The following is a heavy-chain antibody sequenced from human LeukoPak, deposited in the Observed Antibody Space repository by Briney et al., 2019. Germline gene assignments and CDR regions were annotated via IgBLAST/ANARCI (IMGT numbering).Heavy chain of an antibody. J-gene: IGHJ4*02. CDR1: GFTFSSSA. D-gene: IGHD3-9*01. CDR3: AAGRYFDLVDY. Sequence: ASVKLSCKASGFTFSSSAMQWVRQARGQHLEWMGWIVVGSGNTNYAKKFQERVTITRDMSTSTAYMELSSLRSEDTAVYYCAAGRYFDLVDYWGQGTLVSVSS. V-gene: IGHV1-58*02. CDR2: IVVGSGNT.